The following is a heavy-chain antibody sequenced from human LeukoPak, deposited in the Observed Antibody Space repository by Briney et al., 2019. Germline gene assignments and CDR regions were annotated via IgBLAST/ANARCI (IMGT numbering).Heavy chain of an antibody. V-gene: IGHV5-51*01. J-gene: IGHJ6*03. D-gene: IGHD5-12*01. Sequence: GESLKISCKGSGYSFTSYWIGWVRQMPGKGLEWMGIIYPGDSDTSYSPSFQGQVTISADKSISTAYLQWSSLKASDTAMYYCARHRYGGYQSHHMDVWGKGTTVTVSS. CDR2: IYPGDSDT. CDR3: ARHRYGGYQSHHMDV. CDR1: GYSFTSYW.